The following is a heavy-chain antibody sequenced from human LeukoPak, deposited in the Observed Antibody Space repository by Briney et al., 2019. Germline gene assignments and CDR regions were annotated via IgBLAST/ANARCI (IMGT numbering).Heavy chain of an antibody. CDR1: GFTVSSNY. CDR3: ARNPNDYSNYRWFDP. CDR2: IYSGGST. J-gene: IGHJ5*02. D-gene: IGHD4-11*01. Sequence: GGSLRLSCAASGFTVSSNYMSWVRQAPGKWLEWVSVIYSGGSTYYADSVKGRFTISRDNSKNTLYLQMNSLRAEDTAVYYCARNPNDYSNYRWFDPWGQGTLVTVSS. V-gene: IGHV3-53*01.